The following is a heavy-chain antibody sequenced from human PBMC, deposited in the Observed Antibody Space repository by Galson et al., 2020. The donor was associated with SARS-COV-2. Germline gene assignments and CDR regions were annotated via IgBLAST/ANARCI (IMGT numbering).Heavy chain of an antibody. CDR1: GFTFSGSA. CDR2: IRSKANSYAT. D-gene: IGHD2-8*02. V-gene: IGHV3-73*01. CDR3: TRTVPIAGRDYYYYYGMDV. Sequence: GGSLRLSCAASGFTFSGSAMHWVRQASGKGLEWVGRIRSKANSYATAYAASVKGRFTISRDDSKNTAYLQMNSLKTEDTAVYYCTRTVPIAGRDYYYYYGMDVWGEGTTVTVSS. J-gene: IGHJ6*04.